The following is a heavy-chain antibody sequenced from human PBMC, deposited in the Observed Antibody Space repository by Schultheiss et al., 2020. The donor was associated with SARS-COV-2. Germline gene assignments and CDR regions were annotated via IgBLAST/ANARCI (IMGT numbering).Heavy chain of an antibody. CDR2: IIPIFGTA. Sequence: SVKVSCKASGGTFSSYAISWVRQAPGQGLEWMGGIIPIFGTANYAQKFQGRVTITADESTSTAYMEPSSLRSEDTAVYYCARDRYDFWSGYVSYWYFDLWGRVTLVTVSS. V-gene: IGHV1-69*13. D-gene: IGHD3-3*01. J-gene: IGHJ2*01. CDR3: ARDRYDFWSGYVSYWYFDL. CDR1: GGTFSSYA.